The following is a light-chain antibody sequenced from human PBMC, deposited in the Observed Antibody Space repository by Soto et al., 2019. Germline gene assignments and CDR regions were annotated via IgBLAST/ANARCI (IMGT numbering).Light chain of an antibody. CDR2: AAS. CDR3: QESYNTLT. CDR1: QSISRD. J-gene: IGKJ4*01. V-gene: IGKV1-39*01. Sequence: DIQMTQSPSSLSASVGDRVTITCRASQSISRDLNWYQQKPGKAPNLLIYAASSLQSGVPSRFSGSGSETDFTLTISSLQPEDFATYYCQESYNTLTFGGGTKVEIK.